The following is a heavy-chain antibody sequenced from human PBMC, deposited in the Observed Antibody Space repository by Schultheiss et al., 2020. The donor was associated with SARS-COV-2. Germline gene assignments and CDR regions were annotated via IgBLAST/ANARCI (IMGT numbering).Heavy chain of an antibody. J-gene: IGHJ6*02. CDR3: ARTAYYYGMDV. CDR1: GGSFSGYY. CDR2: INHSGST. V-gene: IGHV4-34*09. Sequence: SETLSLTCAVYGGSFSGYYWSWIRQPPGKGLEWIGEINHSGSTNYNPSLKSRVTISVDTSKNQFSLRLRSVTAADTAVYYCARTAYYYGMDVWGQGTTVTVS.